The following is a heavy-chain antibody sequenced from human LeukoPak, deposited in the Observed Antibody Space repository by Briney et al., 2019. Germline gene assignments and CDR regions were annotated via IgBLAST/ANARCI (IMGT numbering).Heavy chain of an antibody. Sequence: SVTVSCKASGGTFSSYAISWVRQAPGQGLEWMGGIIPIFGTTNYAQKFQGRVTITADESTSTAYMELSSLRSEDTAVYYCARDRRWELLRASAFDIWGQGTMVTVSS. V-gene: IGHV1-69*13. CDR2: IIPIFGTT. D-gene: IGHD1-26*01. CDR3: ARDRRWELLRASAFDI. CDR1: GGTFSSYA. J-gene: IGHJ3*02.